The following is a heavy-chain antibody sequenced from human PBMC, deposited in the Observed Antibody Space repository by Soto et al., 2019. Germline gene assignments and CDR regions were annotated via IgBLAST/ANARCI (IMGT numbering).Heavy chain of an antibody. CDR1: GYTFTSYG. CDR3: ARDHVAVAGSPPGLGCYFDY. CDR2: ISAYNGNT. D-gene: IGHD6-19*01. Sequence: ASVKVSCKASGYTFTSYGISWVRQAPGQGLEWMGWISAYNGNTNYAQKLQGRVTMTTDTSTSTAYMELRSLRSDDTAVYYCARDHVAVAGSPPGLGCYFDYWGQGTLVTVSS. V-gene: IGHV1-18*04. J-gene: IGHJ4*02.